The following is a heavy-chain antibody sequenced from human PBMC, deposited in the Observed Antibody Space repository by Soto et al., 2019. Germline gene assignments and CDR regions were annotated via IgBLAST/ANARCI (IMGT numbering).Heavy chain of an antibody. Sequence: QVQLVQSGPEVKKSGSSVTVSCKLSGGTFTTDTISWLRRAPGQGLEWMGRIIPILGTGNYAQKFQGRVTITEDQSTNTAYMELSRLTSEDTAVYYGAREEGSYNMGTFPFYYLDVWGNGTTVTVSS. D-gene: IGHD3-10*01. J-gene: IGHJ6*03. V-gene: IGHV1-69*08. CDR2: IIPILGTG. CDR1: GGTFTTDT. CDR3: AREEGSYNMGTFPFYYLDV.